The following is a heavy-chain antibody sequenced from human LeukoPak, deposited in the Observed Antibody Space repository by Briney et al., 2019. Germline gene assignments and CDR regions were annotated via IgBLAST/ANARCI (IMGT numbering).Heavy chain of an antibody. V-gene: IGHV4-61*02. CDR3: ARDVGGYRYGYRPTELYWYFDL. D-gene: IGHD5-18*01. Sequence: SETLSLTCTVSGGSISSGRYYWTWIRQPAGKGLEWLGRISTSGRTNFNPSLKSRVTISIDTSKNQFSLKLSSVTAADTAVYYCARDVGGYRYGYRPTELYWYFDLWGRGTLVTVSS. CDR2: ISTSGRT. J-gene: IGHJ2*01. CDR1: GGSISSGRYY.